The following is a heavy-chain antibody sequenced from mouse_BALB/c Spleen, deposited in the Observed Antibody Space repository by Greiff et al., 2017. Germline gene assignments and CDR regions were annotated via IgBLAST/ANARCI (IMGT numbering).Heavy chain of an antibody. CDR2: IWAGGST. CDR1: GFSLTSYG. V-gene: IGHV2-9*02. D-gene: IGHD2-10*02. J-gene: IGHJ4*01. CDR3: ARDRGYGNYYAMDY. Sequence: LQESGPGLVQPSQSLSITCTVSGFSLTSYGVHWVRQPPGKGLEWLGVIWAGGSTNYNSALMSRLSISKDNSKSQVFLKMNSLQTDDTAMYYCARDRGYGNYYAMDYWGQGTSVTVSS.